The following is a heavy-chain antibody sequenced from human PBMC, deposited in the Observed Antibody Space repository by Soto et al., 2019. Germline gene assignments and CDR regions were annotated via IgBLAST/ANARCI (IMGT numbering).Heavy chain of an antibody. V-gene: IGHV3-66*01. D-gene: IGHD6-19*01. J-gene: IGHJ4*02. Sequence: PGGSLRLSCAASGFTVSSNYMSWVRQAPGKGLEWVSVIYSGGSTYYADSVKGRFTISRDNSKNTLYPQMNSLRAEDTAVYYCARDPASSGWYYFDYWGQGTLVTVSS. CDR2: IYSGGST. CDR1: GFTVSSNY. CDR3: ARDPASSGWYYFDY.